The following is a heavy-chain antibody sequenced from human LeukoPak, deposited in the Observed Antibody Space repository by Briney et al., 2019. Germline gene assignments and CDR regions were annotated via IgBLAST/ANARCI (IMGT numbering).Heavy chain of an antibody. D-gene: IGHD5-18*01. CDR1: GGSIIPDH. CDR3: ASLPPNQEADTNWYFDL. Sequence: PSETLSLTCTVSGGSIIPDHWSWIGQPPGKGLEWIGYLHYTGSTNYNPSLKSRVTISVETSKNQFSLRLNPVTAADTAVYYCASLPPNQEADTNWYFDLWGRGTLVTVSS. V-gene: IGHV4-59*08. J-gene: IGHJ2*01. CDR2: LHYTGST.